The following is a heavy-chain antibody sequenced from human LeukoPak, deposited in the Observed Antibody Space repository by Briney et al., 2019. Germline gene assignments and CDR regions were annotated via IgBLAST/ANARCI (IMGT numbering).Heavy chain of an antibody. CDR1: GGSISSYY. CDR2: IYYTGST. D-gene: IGHD6-19*01. J-gene: IGHJ4*02. V-gene: IGHV4-59*01. Sequence: SETLSLTCTVSGGSISSYYWSWIRQPPGKGLEWIGNIYYTGSTNYNPSLKSRVTISVDTSKNQFSLKLSSVTAADTAVYYCARAFSSGWYPYSIGGLWFDYWGQGTLVTVSS. CDR3: ARAFSSGWYPYSIGGLWFDY.